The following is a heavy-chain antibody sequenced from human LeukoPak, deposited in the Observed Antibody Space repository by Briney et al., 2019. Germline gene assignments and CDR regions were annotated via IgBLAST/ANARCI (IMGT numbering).Heavy chain of an antibody. Sequence: GGSLRLSCAASGFTFSSYGMHWVRQAPGKGLEWVAFIRYDGCNKYYADSVKGRFTISRDNSKNTLYLQMNSLRAEDTAVYYCAKSLSYDSSGYLYWGQGTLVTVSS. CDR1: GFTFSSYG. J-gene: IGHJ4*02. D-gene: IGHD3-22*01. V-gene: IGHV3-30*02. CDR2: IRYDGCNK. CDR3: AKSLSYDSSGYLY.